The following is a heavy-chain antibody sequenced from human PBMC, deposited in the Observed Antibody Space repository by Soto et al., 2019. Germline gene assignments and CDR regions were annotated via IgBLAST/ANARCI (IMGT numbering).Heavy chain of an antibody. CDR3: ARDSAHRTRGDFDWCDP. D-gene: IGHD2-2*01. V-gene: IGHV4-61*01. CDR1: GGSVSSGSYY. Sequence: QVQLQESGPGLVKPSETLSLTCTVSGGSVSSGSYYWSWIRQPPGKGLEWIGYIYYSGSTNYNPSRKTRVTISEDTSKNQFSLKLSSVTAADTAVYYCARDSAHRTRGDFDWCDPWGQGTLVTVSS. CDR2: IYYSGST. J-gene: IGHJ5*02.